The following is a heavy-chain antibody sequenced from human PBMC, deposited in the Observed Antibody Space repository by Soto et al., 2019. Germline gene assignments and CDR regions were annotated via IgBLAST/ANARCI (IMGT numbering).Heavy chain of an antibody. CDR3: ARGATVTQYDY. CDR2: GSYSGTT. J-gene: IGHJ4*02. V-gene: IGHV4-61*01. CDR1: GVSVSSGSFY. Sequence: SETLSLTCTVSGVSVSSGSFYWAWIRQPPGKGLEWIGFGSYSGTTNYKPSLKSRVTISVDASRSQISLKVSSLTAADTAVYYCARGATVTQYDYWGQGTLVTVSS. D-gene: IGHD4-17*01.